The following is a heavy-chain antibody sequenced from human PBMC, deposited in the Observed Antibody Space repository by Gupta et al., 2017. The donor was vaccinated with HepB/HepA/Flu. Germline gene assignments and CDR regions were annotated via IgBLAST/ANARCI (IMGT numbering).Heavy chain of an antibody. J-gene: IGHJ5*02. D-gene: IGHD2-2*02. CDR2: INHSGST. Sequence: QVQLQQWGAGLLKPSETLSLTCAVYGGSFSGYSWSWIRPPPGKGLEWIGEINHSGSTNYNPSLKSRVTIAVDTSKNQFALKLSSVTAADTAVYYCARGDIVVVPAAIMTTYVGSWFDHWGQGTLVTVSS. CDR3: ARGDIVVVPAAIMTTYVGSWFDH. V-gene: IGHV4-34*01. CDR1: GGSFSGYS.